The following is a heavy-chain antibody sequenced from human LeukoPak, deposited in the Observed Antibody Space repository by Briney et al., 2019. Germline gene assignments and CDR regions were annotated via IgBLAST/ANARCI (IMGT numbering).Heavy chain of an antibody. D-gene: IGHD3-9*01. Sequence: SETLSLTCTVSGCSISSYYWSWIRQPAGKGLEWIGRTYTSGTTNYNPSLKRGVTMSVDTSKNQFSLEQSSVTAADTAVYDCARYFDWLLWSWFDPWGQGTLVTVCS. V-gene: IGHV4-4*07. CDR3: ARYFDWLLWSWFDP. J-gene: IGHJ5*02. CDR1: GCSISSYY. CDR2: TYTSGTT.